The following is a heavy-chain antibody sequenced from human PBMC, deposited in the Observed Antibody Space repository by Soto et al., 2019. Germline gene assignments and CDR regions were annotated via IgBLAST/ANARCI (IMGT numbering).Heavy chain of an antibody. V-gene: IGHV5-51*01. D-gene: IGHD2-2*01. CDR3: ARPGSSPYYMDV. Sequence: GESLKISCQGSGYSFTNFWIGWVRQMPGKGLEWIGIIFPGDSDARYSPSFQGRVTLSADKSITTAYLQWSSLEASDSGMYYCARPGSSPYYMDVWGKGTTVTVSS. CDR1: GYSFTNFW. J-gene: IGHJ6*03. CDR2: IFPGDSDA.